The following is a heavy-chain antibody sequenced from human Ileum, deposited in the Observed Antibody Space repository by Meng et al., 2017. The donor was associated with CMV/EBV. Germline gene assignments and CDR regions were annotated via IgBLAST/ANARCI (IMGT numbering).Heavy chain of an antibody. CDR2: ISSSSSYI. J-gene: IGHJ4*02. CDR1: GFTFSSYS. CDR3: ARGLIAVAGPDY. V-gene: IGHV3-21*01. Sequence: GESLKISCAASGFTFSSYSMNWVRQAPGKGLGWVSSISSSSSYIYYADSVKGRFTISRDNAKNSLYLQMNSLRAEDTAVYYCARGLIAVAGPDYWGQGKLVTVSS. D-gene: IGHD6-19*01.